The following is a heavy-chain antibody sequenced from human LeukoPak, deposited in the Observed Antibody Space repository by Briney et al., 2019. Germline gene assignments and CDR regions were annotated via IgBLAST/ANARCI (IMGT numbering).Heavy chain of an antibody. CDR3: AKDSRNYYFDY. CDR2: ISPSGGAT. CDR1: GFTFSSYA. V-gene: IGHV3-23*01. Sequence: GGSLRLSCANSGFTFSSYAMDWVRQAPGQGLEWVSTISPSGGATYYADSVKGRFTISRDNSKNTVYLQMNSLRAEDTAVYYCAKDSRNYYFDYWGQGTLVIVSS. J-gene: IGHJ4*02.